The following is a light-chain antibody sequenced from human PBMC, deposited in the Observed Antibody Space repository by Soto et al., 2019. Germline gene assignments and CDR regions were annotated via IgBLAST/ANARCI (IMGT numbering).Light chain of an antibody. Sequence: DIQMTQSPSSLSASVGDRVTITCRASQTIGSWLAWYQQKPREAPKLLIYKASILESGVPSRFSGSGSGTEFTLTIRSLQPEDFATYFCQEYNNYPWTFGQGTKVDIK. V-gene: IGKV1-5*03. CDR2: KAS. CDR1: QTIGSW. CDR3: QEYNNYPWT. J-gene: IGKJ1*01.